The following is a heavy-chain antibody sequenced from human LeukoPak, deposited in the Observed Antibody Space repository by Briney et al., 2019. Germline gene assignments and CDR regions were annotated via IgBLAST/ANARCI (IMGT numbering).Heavy chain of an antibody. J-gene: IGHJ4*02. V-gene: IGHV1-18*01. Sequence: GASVKVSCKASGYTFNNYGINWVRQATGQGLEWMGWISAHNGYTKYAQKVQGRVTLTTDTSTSTAYMELKSLKSDDTAIYYCARGGSFGTYWGQGTLVTVSS. CDR2: ISAHNGYT. CDR3: ARGGSFGTY. D-gene: IGHD3-10*01. CDR1: GYTFNNYG.